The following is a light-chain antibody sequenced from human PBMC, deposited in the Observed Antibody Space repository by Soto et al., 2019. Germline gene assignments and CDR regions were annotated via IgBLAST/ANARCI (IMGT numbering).Light chain of an antibody. V-gene: IGLV2-14*01. CDR2: DVS. J-gene: IGLJ1*01. CDR3: SSYTSSSTPYV. Sequence: QSVLTQPASVSGSPGQSITISCTGTSSDVGGYNYVSWYQQHPGKAPKPMIYDVSNRPSGVSNRFSGSKSGNTASLTISGLQAEDEADYYCSSYTSSSTPYVFGTGTKVT. CDR1: SSDVGGYNY.